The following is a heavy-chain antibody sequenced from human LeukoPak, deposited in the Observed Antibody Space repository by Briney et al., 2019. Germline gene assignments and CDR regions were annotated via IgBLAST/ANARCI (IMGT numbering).Heavy chain of an antibody. D-gene: IGHD1-26*01. V-gene: IGHV1-69*13. CDR1: GGTFSSYA. CDR3: ASLARTLVGATPSWWFDP. Sequence: SVKVSCEASGGTFSSYAISWVRQAPGQGLEWMGGIIPIFGTANYAQKFQGRVTITADESTSTAYMELSSLRSEDTAVYYCASLARTLVGATPSWWFDPWGQGTLVTVSS. CDR2: IIPIFGTA. J-gene: IGHJ5*02.